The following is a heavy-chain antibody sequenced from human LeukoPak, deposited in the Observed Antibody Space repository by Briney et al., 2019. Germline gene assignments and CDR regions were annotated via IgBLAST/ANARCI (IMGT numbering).Heavy chain of an antibody. V-gene: IGHV1-69*05. J-gene: IGHJ4*02. CDR1: GFGFSNYD. CDR2: IIPIFGTA. Sequence: GASVKVSCKASGFGFSNYDISWVRQAPGQGLEWMGGIIPIFGTANYAQKFQGRVTITTDESTSTAYMELSSLRSEDTAVYYCARVSDYGDYLDYWGQGTLVTVSS. CDR3: ARVSDYGDYLDY. D-gene: IGHD4-17*01.